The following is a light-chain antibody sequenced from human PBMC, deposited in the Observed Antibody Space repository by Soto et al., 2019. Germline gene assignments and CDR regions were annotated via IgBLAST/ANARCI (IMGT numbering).Light chain of an antibody. CDR1: SSDVGGYNY. CDR2: EVS. V-gene: IGLV2-14*01. Sequence: SVLTQPASVSGSPGQSITISCTGTSSDVGGYNYVSWYQQHPGKAPKLMIYEVSNRPSGVSNRFSGSKSGNTASLTISGLQAEDEADYYCSSYTSSSTRVFGSGTNVTVL. CDR3: SSYTSSSTRV. J-gene: IGLJ1*01.